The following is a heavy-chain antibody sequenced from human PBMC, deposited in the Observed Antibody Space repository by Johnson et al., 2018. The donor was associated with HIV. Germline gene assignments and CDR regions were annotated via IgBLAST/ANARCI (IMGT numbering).Heavy chain of an antibody. D-gene: IGHD6-6*01. J-gene: IGHJ3*02. CDR1: GFTFSSFA. V-gene: IGHV3-30*14. Sequence: QVQLVESGGGVVQPGTSLRLSCAASGFTFSSFAMHWVRQAPGKGLEWVAVISYDGSDKYYADSVKGRFTISRDNSKNTLYLQMNSLRAEDTAVYYCARDRHSSSFDAFDIWGQGTMVTVSS. CDR2: ISYDGSDK. CDR3: ARDRHSSSFDAFDI.